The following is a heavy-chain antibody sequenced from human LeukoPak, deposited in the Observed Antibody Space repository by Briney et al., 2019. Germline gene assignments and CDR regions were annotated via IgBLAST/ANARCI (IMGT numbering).Heavy chain of an antibody. CDR1: GFIFNDHG. CDR3: AKVSWANYFDY. CDR2: INWNGGNT. D-gene: IGHD6-13*01. Sequence: PGGSLRLSCAASGFIFNDHGMSWVRQGPGKGLEWVSGINWNGGNTNYADSVKGRFTISRDNSKNTLYLQMNSLRAEDTAVYSCAKVSWANYFDYWGQGTLVTVSS. V-gene: IGHV3-20*04. J-gene: IGHJ4*02.